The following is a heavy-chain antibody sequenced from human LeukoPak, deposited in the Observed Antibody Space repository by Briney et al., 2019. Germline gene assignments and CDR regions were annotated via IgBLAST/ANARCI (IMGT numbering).Heavy chain of an antibody. CDR2: IKEDGGEA. D-gene: IGHD2-2*01. J-gene: IGHJ6*03. Sequence: GGSLRLSCETSGFTFSSYRMTWVRQAPGKGLEWVANIKEDGGEANYVGSVKGRFTVSRDNAKQSLYLQMNSLRVEDTAIYYCATRKCSISACRASSYRCMDDWGKGTTVTVSS. V-gene: IGHV3-7*01. CDR3: ATRKCSISACRASSYRCMDD. CDR1: GFTFSSYR.